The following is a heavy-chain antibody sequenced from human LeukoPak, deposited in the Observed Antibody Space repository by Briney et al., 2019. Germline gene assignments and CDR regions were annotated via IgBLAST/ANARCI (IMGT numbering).Heavy chain of an antibody. Sequence: SVKVSCKASGFTFTSSAMQWVRQARGQRLEWIGWIVVGSGNTNYAQKFQERVTITRDMSTSTAYMELSSLRSEDTAVYYCARVLLTGSYSWFDPWGQGTTVTVSS. CDR2: IVVGSGNT. V-gene: IGHV1-58*02. J-gene: IGHJ5*01. CDR1: GFTFTSSA. D-gene: IGHD3-9*01. CDR3: ARVLLTGSYSWFDP.